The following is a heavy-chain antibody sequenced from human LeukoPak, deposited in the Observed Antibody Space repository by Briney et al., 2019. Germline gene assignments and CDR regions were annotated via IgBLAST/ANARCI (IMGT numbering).Heavy chain of an antibody. D-gene: IGHD1-26*01. Sequence: SVKVSCKASGGTFSSYAISWVRQAPGQGLEWMGGIIPIFGTANYAQKFQGRVTITADESTSTAYMELSSLRSEDTAVYYCARDRGSYSSYLGVDAFDIWGQGTMVTVSS. CDR3: ARDRGSYSSYLGVDAFDI. V-gene: IGHV1-69*13. CDR2: IIPIFGTA. J-gene: IGHJ3*02. CDR1: GGTFSSYA.